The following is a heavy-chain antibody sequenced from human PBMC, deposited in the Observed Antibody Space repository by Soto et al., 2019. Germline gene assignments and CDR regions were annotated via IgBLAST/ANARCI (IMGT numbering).Heavy chain of an antibody. CDR3: ARHTLIRVASDFHYPCYFDY. D-gene: IGHD3-22*01. Sequence: SQTLSLTCAISGDSVSTNSAAWNWIRQSPSRGLEWLGRTYYRSKWYNDYAVSVKSRITIKPDTSKNQFSLKLSSVTAADTAVYYCARHTLIRVASDFHYPCYFDYWGQGTPVTGSS. CDR1: GDSVSTNSAA. CDR2: TYYRSKWYN. V-gene: IGHV6-1*01. J-gene: IGHJ4*02.